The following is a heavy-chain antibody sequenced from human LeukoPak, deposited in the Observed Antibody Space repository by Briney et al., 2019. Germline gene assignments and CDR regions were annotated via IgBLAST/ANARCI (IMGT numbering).Heavy chain of an antibody. V-gene: IGHV3-23*01. D-gene: IGHD5-18*01. J-gene: IGHJ4*02. CDR1: GFTFSSYA. CDR3: AKDGGYSYGAFDY. Sequence: GGSLRLSCAASGFTFSSYAMSWVRQAPGEGLEWVSAISGSGGSTYYADSVKGRFTISRDNSKNTLYLQMNSLRAEDTAVYYCAKDGGYSYGAFDYWGQGTLVTVSS. CDR2: ISGSGGST.